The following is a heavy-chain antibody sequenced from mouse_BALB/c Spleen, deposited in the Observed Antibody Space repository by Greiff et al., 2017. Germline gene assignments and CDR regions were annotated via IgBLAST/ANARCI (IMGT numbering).Heavy chain of an antibody. J-gene: IGHJ3*01. CDR1: GFTFSSYG. V-gene: IGHV5-6*02. CDR2: ISSGGSYT. CDR3: ARLSYDGYLWFAY. D-gene: IGHD2-3*01. Sequence: DVKLVESGGDLVKPGGSLKLSCAASGFTFSSYGMSWVRQTPDKRLEWVATISSGGSYTYYPDSVKGRFTISRDNAKNTLYLQMSSLKSEDTAMYYCARLSYDGYLWFAYWGQGTLVTVSA.